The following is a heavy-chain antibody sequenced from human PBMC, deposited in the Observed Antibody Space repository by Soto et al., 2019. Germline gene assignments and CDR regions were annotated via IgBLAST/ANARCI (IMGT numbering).Heavy chain of an antibody. Sequence: ASVKVSCKASGYTFTSYAMHWVRQAPGQRLEWMGWINAGNGNTKYSQNFQGRVTITRGTSASTAYMELSSLRSDDTAVYYCASRGADIVFAGVNYYYGMDVWGQRTTVTVSS. CDR2: INAGNGNT. CDR1: GYTFTSYA. V-gene: IGHV1-3*01. D-gene: IGHD2-15*01. J-gene: IGHJ6*02. CDR3: ASRGADIVFAGVNYYYGMDV.